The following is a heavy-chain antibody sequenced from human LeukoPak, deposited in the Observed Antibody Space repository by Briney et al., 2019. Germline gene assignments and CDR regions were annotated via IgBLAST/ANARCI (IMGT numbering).Heavy chain of an antibody. D-gene: IGHD3-22*01. CDR3: ARSSYYYDSSGYSEYYFDY. J-gene: IGHJ4*02. CDR1: FRSISSYY. CDR2: IYYSGST. Sequence: PAVTLSLMCILSFRSISSYYWRWTRQPPGKGREWLVYIYYSGSTNYRPPLKSRVTISVDTSKSQFSLKLSSVTAADTAVYYCARSSYYYDSSGYSEYYFDYWGQGTLVTVSS. V-gene: IGHV4-59*01.